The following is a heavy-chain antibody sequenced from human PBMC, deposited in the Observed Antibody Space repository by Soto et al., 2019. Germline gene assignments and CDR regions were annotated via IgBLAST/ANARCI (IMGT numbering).Heavy chain of an antibody. V-gene: IGHV1-18*01. CDR1: GYTFTAYG. CDR3: ARELNTESSAYCSFAY. D-gene: IGHD3-22*01. J-gene: IGHJ4*02. Sequence: QVQMVQSGPEVKMPGASVKVSCKTSGYTFTAYGLPWLRQAPGQRPEWMGWVSPNDDGTNYARKFQGRVTMTTDRSTTTTSMELRSLGTDDTAVYYCARELNTESSAYCSFAYWGQGTLVTVSS. CDR2: VSPNDDGT.